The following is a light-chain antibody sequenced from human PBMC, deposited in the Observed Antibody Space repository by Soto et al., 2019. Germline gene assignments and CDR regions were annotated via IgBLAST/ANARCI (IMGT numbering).Light chain of an antibody. CDR1: QGVNNY. CDR3: QHYNGYPWT. J-gene: IGKJ1*01. CDR2: AAS. V-gene: IGKV1-16*01. Sequence: DIQLVQSPSSLSASVGDRVTITCRASQGVNNYLAWLQQKPGKAPQSLIYAASTLRTGVPSRFSGSGYGTDFILTIDSLHPEDFATYYCQHYNGYPWTFGQGTTVDVK.